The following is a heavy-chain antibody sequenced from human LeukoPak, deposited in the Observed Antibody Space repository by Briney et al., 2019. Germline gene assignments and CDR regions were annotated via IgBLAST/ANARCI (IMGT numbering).Heavy chain of an antibody. V-gene: IGHV4-59*01. CDR3: VIGVGWQPDY. D-gene: IGHD2-15*01. CDR2: IYKIATP. J-gene: IGHJ4*02. Sequence: RQPPGRVLECIWHIYKIATPNYNPSLKSRLTISADTSKNQFSLKLRSVTAADTAVYYCVIGVGWQPDYWGQGALVTVSS.